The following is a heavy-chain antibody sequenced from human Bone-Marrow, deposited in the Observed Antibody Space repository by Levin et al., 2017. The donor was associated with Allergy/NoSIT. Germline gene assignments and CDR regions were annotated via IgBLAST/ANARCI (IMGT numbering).Heavy chain of an antibody. CDR1: GFTFTDYA. CDR3: AKGPFEVVIDNWFDP. V-gene: IGHV3-9*01. J-gene: IGHJ5*02. D-gene: IGHD3-3*01. Sequence: PGGSLRLSCAASGFTFTDYAMHWLRQAPGRGLEWVSGITWNSGTIGYADSVKGRFTILRDNAKNSLFLQMDSLRADDTAFYYCAKGPFEVVIDNWFDPWGQGTLVTVSS. CDR2: ITWNSGTI.